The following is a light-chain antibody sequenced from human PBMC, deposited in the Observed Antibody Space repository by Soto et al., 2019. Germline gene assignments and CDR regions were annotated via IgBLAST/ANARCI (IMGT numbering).Light chain of an antibody. Sequence: QPVLTQSPSASASLGASVKLTCTRSSGNSSYAIAWHQQQPEKGPRYLMKLNSDGSHSKGDGIPDRFSGSSSGAERHLTSSILQSEDEADYYCQTWGTGIQGVFGGGTKLTVL. CDR2: LNSDGSH. CDR3: QTWGTGIQGV. J-gene: IGLJ3*02. V-gene: IGLV4-69*01. CDR1: SGNSSYA.